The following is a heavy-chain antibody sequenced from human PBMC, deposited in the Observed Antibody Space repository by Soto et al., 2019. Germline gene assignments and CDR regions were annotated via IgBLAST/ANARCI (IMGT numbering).Heavy chain of an antibody. D-gene: IGHD2-15*01. CDR1: GFTVSSNY. CDR3: ARFGERYCSGGSCYSLHDAFDI. Sequence: WGSLRLSCAASGFTVSSNYMSWVRQAPGKGLEWVSVIYSGGSTYYADSVKGRFTISRDNSKNTLYFQMNSLRAEDTAVYYCARFGERYCSGGSCYSLHDAFDIWGQGTMVTVSS. V-gene: IGHV3-66*01. J-gene: IGHJ3*02. CDR2: IYSGGST.